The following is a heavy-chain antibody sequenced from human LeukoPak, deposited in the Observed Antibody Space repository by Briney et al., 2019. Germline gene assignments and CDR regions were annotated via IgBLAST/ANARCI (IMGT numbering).Heavy chain of an antibody. J-gene: IGHJ4*02. D-gene: IGHD5-18*01. CDR1: GGSISSTYYY. Sequence: PSETLSLTCTVSGGSISSTYYYWGWIRQPPGKGLEWIGEINHSGSTNYNPSLKSRVTISVDTSKNQFSLKLSSVTAADTAVYYCARDGYSYGQRYHGRSTFDYWGQGTLVTVSS. V-gene: IGHV4-39*07. CDR3: ARDGYSYGQRYHGRSTFDY. CDR2: INHSGST.